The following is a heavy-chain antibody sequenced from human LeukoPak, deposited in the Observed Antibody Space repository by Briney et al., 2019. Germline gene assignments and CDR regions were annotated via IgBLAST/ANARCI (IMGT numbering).Heavy chain of an antibody. D-gene: IGHD2-2*01. V-gene: IGHV3-21*01. CDR1: GFTFSAYS. CDR3: ATSGGFVLPNAITGNWYMDV. J-gene: IGHJ6*03. Sequence: GGSLRLSCGASGFTFSAYSMNWVRQAPGKGLAWVAPITSAGGYTYYADSVKGRFTISRDNAQNSLFLQMNSLRAEDTAVYFCATSGGFVLPNAITGNWYMDVWGRGTSVTVSS. CDR2: ITSAGGYT.